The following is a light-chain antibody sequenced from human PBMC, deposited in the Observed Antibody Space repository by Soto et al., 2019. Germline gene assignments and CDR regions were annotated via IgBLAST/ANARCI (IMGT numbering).Light chain of an antibody. CDR1: QTVSNN. Sequence: EIVMTQSPATLSVSPGERVTLSCRASQTVSNNLAWYQHKPGQPPRLLIYGASSRATGIPGRFSSSGSGTEFSLTISSLQSEDSAVYFCQQYTSWPFTFGPGTKVDIK. V-gene: IGKV3-15*01. CDR2: GAS. CDR3: QQYTSWPFT. J-gene: IGKJ3*01.